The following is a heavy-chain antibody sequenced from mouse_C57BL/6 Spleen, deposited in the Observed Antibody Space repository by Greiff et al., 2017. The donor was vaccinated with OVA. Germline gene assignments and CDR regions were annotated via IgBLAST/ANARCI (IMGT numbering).Heavy chain of an antibody. CDR1: GYAFSSSW. Sequence: QVQLKESGPELVKPGASVKISCKASGYAFSSSWMNWVKQRPGKGLEWIGRIYPGVGDTNYNGKFKGKATLTADKSSSTAYMQLSSLTSEDSAVYFCADYYGSAWFAYWGQGTLVTVSA. D-gene: IGHD1-1*01. CDR2: IYPGVGDT. J-gene: IGHJ3*01. CDR3: ADYYGSAWFAY. V-gene: IGHV1-82*01.